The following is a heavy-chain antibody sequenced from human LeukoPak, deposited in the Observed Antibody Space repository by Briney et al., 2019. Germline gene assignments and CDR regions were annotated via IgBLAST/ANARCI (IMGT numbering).Heavy chain of an antibody. Sequence: GGSLRLSCVASGFTFSSYAMSWVREAPGKGLEWVSVVSGGGHNTYYADSVKGRFTMSRDNSKRTVYLQMNSLRAEDTAVYYCAKDRSSWYYPFDSWGQGTLVTVSS. CDR2: VSGGGHNT. D-gene: IGHD3-3*01. CDR3: AKDRSSWYYPFDS. CDR1: GFTFSSYA. J-gene: IGHJ4*02. V-gene: IGHV3-23*01.